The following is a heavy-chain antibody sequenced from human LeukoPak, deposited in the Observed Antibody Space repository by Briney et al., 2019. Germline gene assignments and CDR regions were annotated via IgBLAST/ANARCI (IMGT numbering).Heavy chain of an antibody. CDR3: ARVPYYYDSSGPMDY. D-gene: IGHD3-22*01. CDR1: GYTFTSYY. V-gene: IGHV1-46*01. J-gene: IGHJ4*02. CDR2: INPSGGST. Sequence: ASVKVSCKASGYTFTSYYMHWVRQAPGRGLEWMGIINPSGGSTSYAQKFQGRVTMTRDTSTSTVYMELSSLRSEDTAVYYCARVPYYYDSSGPMDYWGQGTLVTVSS.